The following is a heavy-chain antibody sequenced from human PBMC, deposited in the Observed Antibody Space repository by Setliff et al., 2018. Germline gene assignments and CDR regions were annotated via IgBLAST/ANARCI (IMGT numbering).Heavy chain of an antibody. CDR2: IQGTGNT. CDR1: GGSFDSGTHY. D-gene: IGHD4-17*01. V-gene: IGHV4-61*10. J-gene: IGHJ4*02. CDR3: ARLPRTVTHFDY. Sequence: PSETLSLTCTVTGGSFDSGTHYWSWIRQPAGKVPEWIGLIQGTGNTNYNPSLQSRATISIDTSKNQLSLKLDSLTAAETAVYFCARLPRTVTHFDYWGQGALVTVSS.